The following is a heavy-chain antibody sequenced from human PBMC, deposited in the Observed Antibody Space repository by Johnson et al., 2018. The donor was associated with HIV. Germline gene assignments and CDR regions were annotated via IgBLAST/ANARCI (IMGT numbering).Heavy chain of an antibody. V-gene: IGHV3-9*01. D-gene: IGHD3-10*01. CDR1: GFRFDDYA. CDR2: ISWNSGSL. J-gene: IGHJ3*02. Sequence: VQLVESGGGLVQPGRSLRLSCAASGFRFDDYAMHWVRQAPGKGLEWVSGISWNSGSLGYGALLKGGLTISGDNAKNSLYLEMKGLRAEDTAMYDCAKGLVTYDYGVVIWGQGTMVTVSS. CDR3: AKGLVTYDYGVVI.